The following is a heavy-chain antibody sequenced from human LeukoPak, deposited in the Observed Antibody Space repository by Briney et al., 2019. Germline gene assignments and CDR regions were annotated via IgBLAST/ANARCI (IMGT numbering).Heavy chain of an antibody. D-gene: IGHD6-19*01. V-gene: IGHV3-53*01. Sequence: GGSLRLSCVASGITASNFYMMWVRQAPGKGLEWVSVIYSGGSTYYADSVKGRFTISRDNSKNTLYLQMNSLRAEDTAVYYCARESLQWLGHYYYYYGMDVWGQGTTVTVSS. J-gene: IGHJ6*02. CDR2: IYSGGST. CDR1: GITASNFY. CDR3: ARESLQWLGHYYYYYGMDV.